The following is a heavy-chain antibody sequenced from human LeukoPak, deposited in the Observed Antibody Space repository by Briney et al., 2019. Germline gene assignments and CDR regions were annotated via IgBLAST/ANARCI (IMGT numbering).Heavy chain of an antibody. CDR2: IGGSGVNT. J-gene: IGHJ3*02. Sequence: PGGSLRLSCAASGFTFSSYGMSWVRQAPGKGLEWVSTIGGSGVNTFYADSVKGRFTISRDNAKNSLYLQMNSLRVEDTAVYYCAREDGDAFDIWGQGTMVSVSS. CDR3: AREDGDAFDI. CDR1: GFTFSSYG. D-gene: IGHD5-24*01. V-gene: IGHV3-23*01.